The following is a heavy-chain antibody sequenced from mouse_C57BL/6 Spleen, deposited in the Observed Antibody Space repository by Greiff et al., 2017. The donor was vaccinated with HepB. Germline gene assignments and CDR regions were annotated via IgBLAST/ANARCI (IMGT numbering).Heavy chain of an antibody. D-gene: IGHD2-4*01. CDR2: IYPRSGNT. CDR3: AREHYYYDYERGYFDV. V-gene: IGHV1-81*01. Sequence: QVQLKESGAELARPGASVKLSCKASGYTFTSYGISWVKQRTGQGLEWIGEIYPRSGNTYYNEKFKGKATLTADKSSSTAYMELRSLTSEDSAVYFCAREHYYYDYERGYFDVWGTGTTVTVSS. J-gene: IGHJ1*03. CDR1: GYTFTSYG.